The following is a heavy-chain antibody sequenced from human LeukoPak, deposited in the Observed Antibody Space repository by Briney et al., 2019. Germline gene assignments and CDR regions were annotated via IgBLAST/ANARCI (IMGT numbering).Heavy chain of an antibody. CDR1: GFTFSSYW. Sequence: GGSLRLSCAASGFTFSSYWMSWVRQAPGKGLEWVANIKQDGSEKYYVDSVKGRFTISRDNAKNSLHLQMNSLRAEDTAVYYCARDRGYSYGSFYYYYYGMDVWGQGTTVTVSS. D-gene: IGHD5-18*01. V-gene: IGHV3-7*01. CDR3: ARDRGYSYGSFYYYYYGMDV. J-gene: IGHJ6*02. CDR2: IKQDGSEK.